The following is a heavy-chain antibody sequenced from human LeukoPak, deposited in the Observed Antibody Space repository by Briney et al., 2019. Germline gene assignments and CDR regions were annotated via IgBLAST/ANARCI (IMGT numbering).Heavy chain of an antibody. V-gene: IGHV3-7*01. J-gene: IGHJ4*02. CDR1: GFTFSRYW. CDR2: IKQDGSEK. Sequence: PGGSLRLSCAASGFTFSRYWMNWVRQAPGKGLEWVANIKQDGSEKYYVDSVKGRFTISRDNAKNSLYLQMNSLRAEDTAVYYCADMVRYWGQGTLVTVPS. CDR3: ADMVRY. D-gene: IGHD2-8*01.